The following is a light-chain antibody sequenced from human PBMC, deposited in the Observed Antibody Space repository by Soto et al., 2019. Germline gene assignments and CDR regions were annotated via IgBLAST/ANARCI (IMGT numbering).Light chain of an antibody. J-gene: IGKJ3*01. V-gene: IGKV3-20*01. CDR1: QSVRNY. Sequence: EIVLTQSPGTLSLSPGERATLSCRASQSVRNYLAWYQHKPGQAPRLLIYAASTRDTDIPDRFNGSGSGTDFALTISRLEPEDFALYYCQQYDASPLTFGPGTKVDIK. CDR2: AAS. CDR3: QQYDASPLT.